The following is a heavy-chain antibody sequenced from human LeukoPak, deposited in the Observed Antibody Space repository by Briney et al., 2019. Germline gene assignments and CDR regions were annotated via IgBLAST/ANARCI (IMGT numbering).Heavy chain of an antibody. Sequence: EPSETLSLTCTVSGASISSHYWSLIRQPPGKGLEHIGYISTSGSTNYNPSLKSRVTISVDTSKNQFSLKLRSVTAADTAIYYCARLIPITRTTDYFDYWGQGALVTVSS. CDR3: ARLIPITRTTDYFDY. D-gene: IGHD1-7*01. J-gene: IGHJ4*02. V-gene: IGHV4-4*09. CDR2: ISTSGST. CDR1: GASISSHY.